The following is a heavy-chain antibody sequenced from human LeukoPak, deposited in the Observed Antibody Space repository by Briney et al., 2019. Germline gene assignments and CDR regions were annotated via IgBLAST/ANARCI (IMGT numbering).Heavy chain of an antibody. CDR1: GFTFDDYA. CDR2: ISWNSGSI. J-gene: IGHJ4*02. D-gene: IGHD3-3*01. CDR3: AKSASAIFGDFDY. V-gene: IGHV3-9*01. Sequence: GGSLRLSCAASGFTFDDYAMHWVRHAPGKGLEWVSGISWNSGSIGYADSVKGRFTISRDNAKNSLYLQMNSLRAEDTALYYCAKSASAIFGDFDYWGQGSLVTVSS.